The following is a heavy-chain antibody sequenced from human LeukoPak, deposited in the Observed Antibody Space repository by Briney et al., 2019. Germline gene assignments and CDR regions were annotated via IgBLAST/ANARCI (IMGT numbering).Heavy chain of an antibody. J-gene: IGHJ6*02. CDR2: ISSSSSYI. Sequence: GGSLRLSCAASGFTFSSYSMNWVRQAPGKGLEWVSSISSSSSYIYYADSVKGRFTISRDNAKNSLYLQMNSLRAEDTAVYYCARDLHDFWSGYYTPYYGMDVWGQGTTVTVSS. D-gene: IGHD3-3*01. CDR1: GFTFSSYS. V-gene: IGHV3-21*01. CDR3: ARDLHDFWSGYYTPYYGMDV.